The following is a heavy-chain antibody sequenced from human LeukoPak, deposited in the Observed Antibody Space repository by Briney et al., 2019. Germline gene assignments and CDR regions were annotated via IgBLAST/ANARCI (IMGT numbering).Heavy chain of an antibody. V-gene: IGHV3-9*01. CDR2: ITWNSGSI. CDR3: AKAQRNAFFDY. Sequence: GRSLRLSCAASGFTFDDYAMHWVQQAPGKGLEWVSGITWNSGSITYADSVRGRFTTSRDNAKNSLYLQMNSLRAEDTAFYYCAKAQRNAFFDYWGQGTLVTVSS. CDR1: GFTFDDYA. D-gene: IGHD3-16*01. J-gene: IGHJ4*02.